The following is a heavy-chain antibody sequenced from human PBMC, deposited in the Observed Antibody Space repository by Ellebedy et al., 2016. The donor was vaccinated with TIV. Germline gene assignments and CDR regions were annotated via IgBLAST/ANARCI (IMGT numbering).Heavy chain of an antibody. Sequence: GESLKISCAASGFTFSPYAMAWVRQAPAKGLEWVSGIVGSGSQKYADSVKGRFTISRDNSKRTVDLQMNSLRAEDTAIYFCAKDRTSGDGYWVFDNWGQGTLVSVSS. CDR3: AKDRTSGDGYWVFDN. CDR1: GFTFSPYA. D-gene: IGHD5-18*01. V-gene: IGHV3-23*01. J-gene: IGHJ4*02. CDR2: IVGSGS.